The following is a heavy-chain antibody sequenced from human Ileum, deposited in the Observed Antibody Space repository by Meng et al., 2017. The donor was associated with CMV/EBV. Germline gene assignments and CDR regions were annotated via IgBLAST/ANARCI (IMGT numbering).Heavy chain of an antibody. J-gene: IGHJ5*02. D-gene: IGHD2-15*01. CDR1: GFTFSSYA. CDR3: ARDFWNGYWS. Sequence: GESLKISCAASGFTFSSYAMHWVRQAPGKGLEWVAVISYDGSNKYYADSAKGRFTISRDNSKNTLYLQMNSLRAEDTAVYYCARDFWNGYWSWGQGTLVTVSS. V-gene: IGHV3-30-3*01. CDR2: ISYDGSNK.